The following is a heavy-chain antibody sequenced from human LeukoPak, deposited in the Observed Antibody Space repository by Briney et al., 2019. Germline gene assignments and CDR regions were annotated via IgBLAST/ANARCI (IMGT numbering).Heavy chain of an antibody. CDR3: AREAQYSSALTHIDY. CDR2: VHYSGAT. J-gene: IGHJ4*02. CDR1: GGSITSDAYY. D-gene: IGHD6-19*01. Sequence: SETLSLTCTVSGGSITSDAYYWGWIRQPPGKGLEWIASVHYSGATYYNPSLRSRVTISVDTSKNQFSLKLTSVTAADTAVYYCAREAQYSSALTHIDYWSQGTLVTVSS. V-gene: IGHV4-39*07.